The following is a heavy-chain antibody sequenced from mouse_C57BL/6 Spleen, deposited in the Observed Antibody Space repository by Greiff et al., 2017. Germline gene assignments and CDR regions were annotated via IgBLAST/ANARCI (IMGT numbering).Heavy chain of an antibody. J-gene: IGHJ3*01. CDR2: INPSSGYT. V-gene: IGHV1-7*01. Sequence: VQLQQSGAELAKPGASVKLSCKASGYTFTSYWMHWVKQRPGQGLEWIGYINPSSGYTKYNQKFKDKATLTADKSSSTAYMQLSSLTYEDSAVDYCARDYYGSSSSFAYWGQGTLVTVSA. CDR1: GYTFTSYW. D-gene: IGHD1-1*01. CDR3: ARDYYGSSSSFAY.